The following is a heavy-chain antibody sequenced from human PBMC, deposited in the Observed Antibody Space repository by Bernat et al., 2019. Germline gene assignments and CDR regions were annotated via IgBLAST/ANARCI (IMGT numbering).Heavy chain of an antibody. Sequence: EVQLVESGGGLIQPGGSLRLSCAASGFTVSSNYMNWVRQAPGKGLGWVSVIYSGGSTYYADSVKGRFTISRDNSKNTLYLQMNSLRAEDTAVYYCARGQRWSTGWYYFDYWGQGTLVTVSS. CDR1: GFTVSSNY. J-gene: IGHJ4*02. D-gene: IGHD6-19*01. CDR3: ARGQRWSTGWYYFDY. CDR2: IYSGGST. V-gene: IGHV3-53*01.